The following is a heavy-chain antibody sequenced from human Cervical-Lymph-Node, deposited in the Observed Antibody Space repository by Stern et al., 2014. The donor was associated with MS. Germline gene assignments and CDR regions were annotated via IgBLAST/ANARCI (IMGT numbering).Heavy chain of an antibody. V-gene: IGHV4-39*02. CDR3: ARGVTAVTNYVPNWCFDL. Sequence: VQLEESGPGLVKPSETLSLTCTVSGGSITNRDYWGWIRQSPGKGLEWIGSVYYGGITYYRSSLRRRPPIPIDPSKTPFPLKLTSVTATDTAVYFCARGVTAVTNYVPNWCFDLWGRGTLVTISS. J-gene: IGHJ2*01. CDR1: GGSITNRDY. CDR2: VYYGGIT. D-gene: IGHD4-11*01.